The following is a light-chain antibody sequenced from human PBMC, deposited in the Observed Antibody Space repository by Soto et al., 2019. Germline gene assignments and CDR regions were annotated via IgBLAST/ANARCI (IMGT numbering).Light chain of an antibody. J-gene: IGKJ1*01. CDR3: QQYGTSPWA. CDR2: AAS. Sequence: EIVLTQFPGTLSLSPGERATLSCRASQSVGRNYVAWYQQKPGQAPRVIIYAASNRASGIPGRFSGTGSASDSTLPITTLEPEDFAVSYCQQYGTSPWALGQGTKVEI. CDR1: QSVGRNY. V-gene: IGKV3-20*01.